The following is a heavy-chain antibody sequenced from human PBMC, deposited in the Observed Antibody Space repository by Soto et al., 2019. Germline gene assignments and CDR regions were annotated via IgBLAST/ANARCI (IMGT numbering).Heavy chain of an antibody. CDR1: GFTFSSYE. CDR2: ISSSGSTI. D-gene: IGHD2-21*02. J-gene: IGHJ3*02. Sequence: PGGSLRLSCAASGFTFSSYEMNLVRQAPGKGLEWVSYISSSGSTIYYADSVKGRFTISRDNAKNSLYMQMNSLRAEDTAVYYCASLMDRVPAILSAFDIWAQGTLVTVSS. V-gene: IGHV3-48*03. CDR3: ASLMDRVPAILSAFDI.